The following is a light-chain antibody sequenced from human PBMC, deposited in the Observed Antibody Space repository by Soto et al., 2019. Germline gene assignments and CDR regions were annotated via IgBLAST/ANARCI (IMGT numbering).Light chain of an antibody. Sequence: QSVLTQPASVSGSPGQSITISCTGTSSDVGAYNYVSWYQQHPGKAPKLVIYEVSNRPSGVSNRFSGSKSGNTASLTVSGLQAEDEGDYFCSSYTGSSTSYVFGTGTKVTVL. J-gene: IGLJ1*01. CDR3: SSYTGSSTSYV. CDR1: SSDVGAYNY. CDR2: EVS. V-gene: IGLV2-14*01.